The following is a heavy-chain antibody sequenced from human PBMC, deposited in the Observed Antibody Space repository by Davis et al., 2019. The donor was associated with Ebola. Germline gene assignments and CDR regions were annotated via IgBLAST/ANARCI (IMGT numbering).Heavy chain of an antibody. CDR3: ARDKSAVTTYLGYY. V-gene: IGHV1-2*02. D-gene: IGHD4-17*01. CDR1: GYTFTGYY. Sequence: ASVKVSCKASGYTFTGYYMHWVRQAPGQGLEWMGWINPNSGGTNYAQKFQGRVTMTRDTSISTAYMELSRLRSEDTAVYYCARDKSAVTTYLGYYWGQGTLVTVSS. J-gene: IGHJ4*02. CDR2: INPNSGGT.